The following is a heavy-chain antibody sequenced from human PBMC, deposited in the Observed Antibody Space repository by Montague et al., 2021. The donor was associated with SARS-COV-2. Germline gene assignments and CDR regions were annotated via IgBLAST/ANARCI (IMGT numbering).Heavy chain of an antibody. V-gene: IGHV4-61*02. CDR2: IPTSGST. CDR1: GGSIRCGSSY. CDR3: ASSHCGGDCY. Sequence: TLSLTCTVSGGSIRCGSSYWTWIRQPAGKGLEWIGRIPTSGSTNYNPSLKSRVAISVDTSKDQFSLELSSATAADTAVYYCASSHCGGDCYSGQGTLVTVSS. D-gene: IGHD2-21*02. J-gene: IGHJ4*02.